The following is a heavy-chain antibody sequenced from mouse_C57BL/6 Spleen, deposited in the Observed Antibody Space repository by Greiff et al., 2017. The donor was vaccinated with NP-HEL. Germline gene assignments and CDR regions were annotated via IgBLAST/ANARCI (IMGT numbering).Heavy chain of an antibody. Sequence: EVQLVESGGGLVKPGGSLKLSCAASGFTFSDYGMHWVRQAPEKGLEWVAYISSGSSTIYYADTVKGRFTIARDNAKNTLFLQMTSLRSEDTAMYYCARRDYGSSYWYFDVGGTGTTVTVSS. CDR1: GFTFSDYG. CDR3: ARRDYGSSYWYFDV. J-gene: IGHJ1*03. CDR2: ISSGSSTI. V-gene: IGHV5-17*01. D-gene: IGHD1-1*01.